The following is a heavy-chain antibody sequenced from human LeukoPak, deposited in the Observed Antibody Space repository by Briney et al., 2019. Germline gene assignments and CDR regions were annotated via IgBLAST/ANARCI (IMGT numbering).Heavy chain of an antibody. V-gene: IGHV1-69*04. J-gene: IGHJ3*02. Sequence: ASVKVSCKASGGTFSSYAISWVRQAPGQGLEWMGRIIPILGIANYAQKFQGRVTITADKSTSTAYMELSSLRSEDTAVYYCARACGGDCYAGGAFDIWGQGTMVTVSS. CDR3: ARACGGDCYAGGAFDI. CDR2: IIPILGIA. D-gene: IGHD2-21*02. CDR1: GGTFSSYA.